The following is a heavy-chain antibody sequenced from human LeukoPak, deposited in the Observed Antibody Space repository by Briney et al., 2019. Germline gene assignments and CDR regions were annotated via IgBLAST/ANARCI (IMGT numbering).Heavy chain of an antibody. Sequence: GGSLRLSCAASGFTCSGYWMSRVRQAPGKGLEWVANINQDGSEKYYVDSVKGRFTISRDNAKNSLFLQMGSLRVEDTAVYYCARESTAGYNSSWYGFRNWGQGTLVSVSS. CDR2: INQDGSEK. D-gene: IGHD6-13*01. CDR3: ARESTAGYNSSWYGFRN. J-gene: IGHJ1*01. V-gene: IGHV3-7*01. CDR1: GFTCSGYW.